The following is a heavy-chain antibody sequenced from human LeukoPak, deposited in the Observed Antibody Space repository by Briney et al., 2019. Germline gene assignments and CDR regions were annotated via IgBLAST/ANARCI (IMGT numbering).Heavy chain of an antibody. D-gene: IGHD2-15*01. V-gene: IGHV1-8*01. Sequence: ASVKVSCKASGYTFTSYDSNWVRQATGQGLEWMGWMNPNSGNTGYAQKFQGRVTMTRNTSISTAYMGLSSLRSEDTAVYYCARGRCSGGSCYYYYYYGMEVWGQGNTVTVSS. CDR2: MNPNSGNT. CDR3: ARGRCSGGSCYYYYYYGMEV. CDR1: GYTFTSYD. J-gene: IGHJ6*02.